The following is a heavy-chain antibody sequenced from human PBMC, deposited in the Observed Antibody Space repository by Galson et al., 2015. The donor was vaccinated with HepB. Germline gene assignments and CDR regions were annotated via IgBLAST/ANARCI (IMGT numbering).Heavy chain of an antibody. CDR3: ARDWGLAVAGRAYYFDY. J-gene: IGHJ4*02. CDR1: GFTFSSYW. D-gene: IGHD6-19*01. V-gene: IGHV3-7*03. CDR2: IKQDGSEK. Sequence: SLRLSCAASGFTFSSYWMSWVRQAPGKGLEWVANIKQDGSEKYYVDSVKGRFTISRDNAKNSLYLQMNSLRAEDTAVYYCARDWGLAVAGRAYYFDYWGQGTLVTVSS.